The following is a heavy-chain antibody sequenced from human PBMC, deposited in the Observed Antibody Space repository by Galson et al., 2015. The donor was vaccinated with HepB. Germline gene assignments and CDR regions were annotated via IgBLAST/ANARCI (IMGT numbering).Heavy chain of an antibody. D-gene: IGHD3-22*01. J-gene: IGHJ4*02. CDR2: ISSSSSYI. V-gene: IGHV3-21*04. Sequence: SLRLSCAASGFTFSSYSMNWVRQAPGKGLEWVSSISSSSSYIYYADSVKGRFTISRDNAKNSLYLQMNSLRAEDTAVYYCARVPVRITMIVEVKKGVDYWGQGTLVTVSS. CDR3: ARVPVRITMIVEVKKGVDY. CDR1: GFTFSSYS.